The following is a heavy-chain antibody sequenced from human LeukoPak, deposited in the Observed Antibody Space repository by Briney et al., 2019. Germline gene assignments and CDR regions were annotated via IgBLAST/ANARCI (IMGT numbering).Heavy chain of an antibody. CDR1: GFTFSSYA. V-gene: IGHV3-23*01. CDR2: ISGSGGST. J-gene: IGHJ4*02. Sequence: GGSLRLSCAASGFTFSSYAMSWVRQAPGKGLEWVSAISGSGGSTYYADSVKGRFTISRDNSKNTLYLQMNSLRVEDTAVYYCAKVVDYGSGPSDYWGQGTLVTVSS. D-gene: IGHD3-10*01. CDR3: AKVVDYGSGPSDY.